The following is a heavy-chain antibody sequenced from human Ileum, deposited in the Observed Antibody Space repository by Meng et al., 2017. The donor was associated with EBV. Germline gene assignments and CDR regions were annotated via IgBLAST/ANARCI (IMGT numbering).Heavy chain of an antibody. CDR3: ARGGDTSGYSLDY. Sequence: QVRLQESGPGLWKPYQTRSLTCAVSGGSISSGGYYWSWIRQPPGKGLEWIGYIYKSGSTYYNPSLTSRVTISVDTSKNQFFLKLGSVTAADTGVYYCARGGDTSGYSLDYWGQGILVTVSS. CDR1: GGSISSGGYY. CDR2: IYKSGST. V-gene: IGHV4-30-4*01. J-gene: IGHJ4*02. D-gene: IGHD3-22*01.